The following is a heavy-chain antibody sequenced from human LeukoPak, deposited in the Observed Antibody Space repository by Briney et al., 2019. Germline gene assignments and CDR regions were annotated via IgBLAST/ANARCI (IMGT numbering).Heavy chain of an antibody. CDR1: GFTFSSYA. D-gene: IGHD1-14*01. CDR3: GRSMDV. V-gene: IGHV3-7*03. J-gene: IGHJ6*02. Sequence: GGSLRLPCAASGFTFSSYAMNWVRQAPGRGLEWVANKKQDGSEKYYVDSVKGRFTISRDNAKNSLYLQMNSLRAEDTAVYYCGRSMDVWGQGTTVTVSS. CDR2: KKQDGSEK.